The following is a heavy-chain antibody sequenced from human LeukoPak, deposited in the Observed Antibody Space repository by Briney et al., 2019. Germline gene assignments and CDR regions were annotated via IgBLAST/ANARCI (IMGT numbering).Heavy chain of an antibody. V-gene: IGHV3-33*01. CDR2: IWNDGRNK. J-gene: IGHJ4*02. Sequence: AGGSLRLSCAASGFTFSSYGMHWVRQAPGKGLEWVAVIWNDGRNKYYADSVKGRFTISRDNPKNTLYLQMSSLRAEDTAVYYCARDQHDRYFDYWGQGTLVTVSS. CDR3: ARDQHDRYFDY. CDR1: GFTFSSYG.